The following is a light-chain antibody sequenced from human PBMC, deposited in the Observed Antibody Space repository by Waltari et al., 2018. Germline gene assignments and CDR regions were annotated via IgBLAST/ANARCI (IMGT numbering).Light chain of an antibody. CDR3: QQYGSSPWT. CDR2: GAS. J-gene: IGKJ1*01. Sequence: ENVLTQSPGTLSLSPGERVTLSCRASQSVSSNYLAWYQQKPGQAPRLLIYGASTRATGIPDRFSGSGSGTEFTLSISRLEPEDIAVYFCQQYGSSPWTFGLGTRVAIK. V-gene: IGKV3-20*01. CDR1: QSVSSNY.